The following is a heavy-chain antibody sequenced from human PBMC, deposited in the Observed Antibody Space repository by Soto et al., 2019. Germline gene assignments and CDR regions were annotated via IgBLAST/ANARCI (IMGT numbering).Heavy chain of an antibody. CDR3: ARDGVYYDILTGYPSYYFDY. CDR2: IKQDGSEK. CDR1: GFTFSSYW. V-gene: IGHV3-7*01. D-gene: IGHD3-9*01. J-gene: IGHJ4*02. Sequence: GGSLRLSCAASGFTFSSYWMSWVRQAPGKGLEWVANIKQDGSEKYYVDSVKGRFTISRDNAKNSLYLQMNSLRAEDTAVYYCARDGVYYDILTGYPSYYFDYWGQGTLVTVSS.